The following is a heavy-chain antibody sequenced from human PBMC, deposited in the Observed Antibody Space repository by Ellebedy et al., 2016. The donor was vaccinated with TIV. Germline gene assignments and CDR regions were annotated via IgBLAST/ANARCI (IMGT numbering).Heavy chain of an antibody. CDR3: ARAGYGDYVLTY. D-gene: IGHD4-17*01. Sequence: GGSLRLXCAASGFTFTNYGMPGVRQAPGKGLEGVAVISHDGSNQYNVDSVKGRFTISRDNSKNTLYLQMNSLRSEDTGVYYCARAGYGDYVLTYWGQGTLVTVSS. CDR1: GFTFTNYG. J-gene: IGHJ4*02. V-gene: IGHV3-30*03. CDR2: ISHDGSNQ.